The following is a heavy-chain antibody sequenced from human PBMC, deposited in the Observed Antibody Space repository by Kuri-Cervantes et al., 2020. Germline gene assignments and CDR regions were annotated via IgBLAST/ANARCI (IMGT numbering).Heavy chain of an antibody. V-gene: IGHV2-5*01. D-gene: IGHD6-13*01. Sequence: SGPTLVKPTQTLTLTCTFSGFSLSTSGVGVGWIRRPPGKALEWPALIYWNDDKRYSPSLKSRLTITKDTSKNQVVLTMTNMDPVDTATYYCAHRGYSSSPFDYWGQGTLVTVSS. CDR2: IYWNDDK. CDR1: GFSLSTSGVG. J-gene: IGHJ4*02. CDR3: AHRGYSSSPFDY.